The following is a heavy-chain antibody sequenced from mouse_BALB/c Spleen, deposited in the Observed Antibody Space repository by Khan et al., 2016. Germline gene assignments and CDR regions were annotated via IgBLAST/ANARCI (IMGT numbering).Heavy chain of an antibody. CDR1: GFSLTTYG. Sequence: QVQLKQSGPGLVQPSQSLSITCTVSGFSLTTYGVHWVRQSPGKGLEWLGVIWSGGITDYNAAFISRLSISKDNSKSQVFFKMNSLQVNDTAIYYCARRPAYYGYAMDNWGQGTAVTVSS. D-gene: IGHD1-1*01. J-gene: IGHJ4*01. CDR3: ARRPAYYGYAMDN. V-gene: IGHV2-2*02. CDR2: IWSGGIT.